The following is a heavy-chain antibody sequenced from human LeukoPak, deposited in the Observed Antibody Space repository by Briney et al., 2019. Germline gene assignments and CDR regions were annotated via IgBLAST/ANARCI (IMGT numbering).Heavy chain of an antibody. CDR2: ISSSGSTI. V-gene: IGHV3-48*03. Sequence: GGSLRLFCAASVFTFSSYEMNWVRQAPGKGLEWVSYISSSGSTIYYAGSVKGRFTISRDNAKNSLYLQMNSLRAEDTAVYHCAELGITMIGGVWGKGTTVTISS. J-gene: IGHJ6*04. D-gene: IGHD3-10*02. CDR1: VFTFSSYE. CDR3: AELGITMIGGV.